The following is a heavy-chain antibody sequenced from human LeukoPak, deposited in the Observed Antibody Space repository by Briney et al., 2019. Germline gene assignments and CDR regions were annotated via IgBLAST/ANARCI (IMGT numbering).Heavy chain of an antibody. V-gene: IGHV4-39*07. CDR3: AREEMGREPNYYDSSGYYAY. CDR1: GASISISNYY. CDR2: IYTSGST. J-gene: IGHJ4*02. D-gene: IGHD3-22*01. Sequence: SETLSLTCSVSGASISISNYYWGWIRQPPGKGLEWIGSIYTSGSTNYNPSLKSRVTISVDTSKNQFSLKLSSVTAADTAVYYCAREEMGREPNYYDSSGYYAYWGQGTLVTVSS.